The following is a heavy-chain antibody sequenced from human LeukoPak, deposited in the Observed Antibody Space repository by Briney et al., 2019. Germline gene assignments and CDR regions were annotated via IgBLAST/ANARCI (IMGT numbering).Heavy chain of an antibody. D-gene: IGHD1-26*01. CDR1: GNSVTSYY. Sequence: SETLSLTCTVSGNSVTSYYWSWIRQPPGKGLEWIGYGNHFGGAIYNPSLKSRVTISVDSSKNQFSLRLTSVTAADTAVYHCARLSDLYNGTYLLDSWSQGTLVTVSS. V-gene: IGHV4-59*02. J-gene: IGHJ4*02. CDR3: ARLSDLYNGTYLLDS. CDR2: GNHFGGA.